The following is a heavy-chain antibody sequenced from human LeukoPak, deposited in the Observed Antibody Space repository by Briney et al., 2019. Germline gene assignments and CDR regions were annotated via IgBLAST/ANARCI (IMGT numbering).Heavy chain of an antibody. D-gene: IGHD6-25*01. CDR1: GFTFSSYW. J-gene: IGHJ3*02. CDR3: AKSLAAGFDI. CDR2: MKQDGSEK. V-gene: IGHV3-7*02. Sequence: GESLRLSCAASGFTFSSYWMSWVRQAPGKGLEWVANMKQDGSEKYYVDSVKGRFTISRDNAKNSLYLQMNSLRAEDTAVYYCAKSLAAGFDIWGQGTMVTVSS.